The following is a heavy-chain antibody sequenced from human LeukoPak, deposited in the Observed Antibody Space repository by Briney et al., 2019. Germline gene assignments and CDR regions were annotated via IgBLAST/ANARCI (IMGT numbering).Heavy chain of an antibody. CDR1: GGSISGYY. J-gene: IGHJ3*02. CDR3: ARGGSGISNAFDI. V-gene: IGHV4-59*01. CDR2: LYYSGST. Sequence: KPSETLSLTCGVSGGSISGYYWSWIRQPPGKGLEWIGYLYYSGSTNSNPSLKSRVTMSVDTSKNQFSLKLRSVTAADTAVYYCARGGSGISNAFDIWGQGTMVTVSS. D-gene: IGHD3-10*01.